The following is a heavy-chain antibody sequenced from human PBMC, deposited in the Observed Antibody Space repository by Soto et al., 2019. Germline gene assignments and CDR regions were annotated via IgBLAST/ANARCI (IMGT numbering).Heavy chain of an antibody. CDR1: GFTFSSYN. CDR3: ARDWYGDYAYPGMDV. D-gene: IGHD4-17*01. V-gene: IGHV3-48*02. CDR2: ITSSSTTI. Sequence: EVQLVESGGRLVQPGGSLTLSCAASGFTFSSYNMNWVRQAPGKGLECVSYITSSSTTIYYADSVKGRFTISRDNAKNSLYLQMNSLRDEDTAVYYCARDWYGDYAYPGMDVWGQGTTVTVSS. J-gene: IGHJ6*02.